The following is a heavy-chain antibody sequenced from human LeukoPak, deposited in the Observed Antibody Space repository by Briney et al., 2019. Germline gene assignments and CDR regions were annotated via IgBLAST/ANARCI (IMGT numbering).Heavy chain of an antibody. CDR3: ARRSLSYRDYDVCWFDP. CDR2: IYPGDSDT. J-gene: IGHJ5*02. CDR1: GYSFTSYW. Sequence: GESLKISCKGSGYSFTSYWIGWVRQMPGKGLEWMGIIYPGDSDTRYSPSFQGQVTISADKSISTAYLQWSSLKASDTAMYYCARRSLSYRDYDVCWFDPWGQGTLVTVSS. V-gene: IGHV5-51*01. D-gene: IGHD4-17*01.